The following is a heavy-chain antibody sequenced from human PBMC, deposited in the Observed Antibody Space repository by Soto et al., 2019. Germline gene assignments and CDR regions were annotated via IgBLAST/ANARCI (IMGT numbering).Heavy chain of an antibody. Sequence: TGGSLRLSCAASGFTFSSYAMSWVRQAPGKGLEWVSAISGSGGSTYYADSVKGRFTISRDNSKNTLYLQMNSLRAEDTAVYYCARKLVDTAMVTYGMDVWGQGTTVTVSS. CDR3: ARKLVDTAMVTYGMDV. CDR1: GFTFSSYA. D-gene: IGHD5-18*01. V-gene: IGHV3-23*01. CDR2: ISGSGGST. J-gene: IGHJ6*02.